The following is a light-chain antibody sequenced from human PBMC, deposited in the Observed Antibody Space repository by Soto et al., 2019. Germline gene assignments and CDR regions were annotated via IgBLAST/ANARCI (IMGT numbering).Light chain of an antibody. CDR2: DAS. V-gene: IGKV3-20*01. Sequence: DIVMTQSPVTLSVSPGERATLSCRASQFVSSNLAWYQQKPGQAPRLLIYDASNRATGIPARFSGSGSGTDFTLTISSLEPEDFAVYYCQQYGSSPETFGQGTKV. CDR3: QQYGSSPET. J-gene: IGKJ1*01. CDR1: QFVSSN.